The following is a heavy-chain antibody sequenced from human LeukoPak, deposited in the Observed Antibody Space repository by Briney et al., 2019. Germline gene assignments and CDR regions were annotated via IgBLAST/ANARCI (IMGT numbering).Heavy chain of an antibody. CDR2: INSDGSST. J-gene: IGHJ4*02. V-gene: IGHV3-74*01. CDR1: GFTFSIYW. CDR3: ARGSPAARTFDY. D-gene: IGHD2-2*01. Sequence: GGSLRLSCAASGFTFSIYWMHWVRQAPGKGLVWVSRINSDGSSTSYADSVKGRFTISRDNAKNTLYLQMNSLRAEDTAVYYCARGSPAARTFDYWGQGTLVTVSS.